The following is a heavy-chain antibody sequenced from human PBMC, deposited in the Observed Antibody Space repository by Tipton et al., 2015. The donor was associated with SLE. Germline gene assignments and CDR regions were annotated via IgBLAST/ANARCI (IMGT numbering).Heavy chain of an antibody. CDR3: ALTVDFFGAFDI. CDR1: GGSISSSRYY. Sequence: TLSLTCTVSGGSISSSRYYWGWIRQPPGKGLEWIGSIYHSGTAYYNPSLKSRVTISVDTSKNQFSLKLSSVTAADTAVYYCALTVDFFGAFDIWGQGTMVTVSS. D-gene: IGHD3/OR15-3a*01. J-gene: IGHJ3*02. CDR2: IYHSGTA. V-gene: IGHV4-39*07.